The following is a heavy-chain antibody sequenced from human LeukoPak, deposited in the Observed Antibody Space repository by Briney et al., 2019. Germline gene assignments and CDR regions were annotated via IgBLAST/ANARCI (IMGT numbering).Heavy chain of an antibody. CDR1: GGSISSYD. V-gene: IGHV4-59*01. D-gene: IGHD5-12*01. J-gene: IGHJ1*01. CDR2: IYYSGST. Sequence: PSETLSLTCAVSGGSISSYDWSWIRQPPGKGLEWIGYIYYSGSTNYNPSLKSRVTISVDTSKNQFSLKLSSVTAADTAVYYCARGKSRRWLLDEYFQHWGQGTLVTVSS. CDR3: ARGKSRRWLLDEYFQH.